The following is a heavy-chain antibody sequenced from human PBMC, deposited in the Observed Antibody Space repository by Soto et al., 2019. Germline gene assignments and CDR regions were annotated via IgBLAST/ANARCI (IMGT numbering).Heavy chain of an antibody. J-gene: IGHJ6*02. CDR2: INPSGGST. CDR1: GYTFTSYY. Sequence: ASVKVSCKASGYTFTSYYMHWVRQAPGQGLEWMGIINPSGGSTSYAQKFQGRVTMTRDTSTSTVYMELSSLRSEDTAVYYCARGRVNIAVAGTVYYYGMDVWGQGTTVTVSS. D-gene: IGHD6-19*01. CDR3: ARGRVNIAVAGTVYYYGMDV. V-gene: IGHV1-46*01.